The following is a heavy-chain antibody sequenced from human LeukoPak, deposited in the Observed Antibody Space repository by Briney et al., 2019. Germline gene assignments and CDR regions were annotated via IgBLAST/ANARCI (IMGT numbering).Heavy chain of an antibody. Sequence: ASVKVSCKASGYTFTSYDINWVRQATGQGLEWMGWMNPNSGNTGYAQKFQGRVTMARNTSISTAYMELSSLRSEDTAVYYCARGISGYSGLYYMDVWGKGTTVTVSS. V-gene: IGHV1-8*01. J-gene: IGHJ6*03. CDR1: GYTFTSYD. D-gene: IGHD5-12*01. CDR2: MNPNSGNT. CDR3: ARGISGYSGLYYMDV.